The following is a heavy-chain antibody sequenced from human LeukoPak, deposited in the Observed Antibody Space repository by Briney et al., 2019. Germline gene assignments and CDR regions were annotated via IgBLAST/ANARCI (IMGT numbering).Heavy chain of an antibody. V-gene: IGHV1-18*01. J-gene: IGHJ4*02. D-gene: IGHD3-16*02. Sequence: ASVKVSCKASGYTFTSYGISWVRQAPGQGLEWMGWTSAYNGNTNYAQKLQGRVTMTTDTSTSTAYMELRSLRSDDTAVYYCARGGDYDYVWGSYRHSAFDYWGQGTLVTVSS. CDR2: TSAYNGNT. CDR3: ARGGDYDYVWGSYRHSAFDY. CDR1: GYTFTSYG.